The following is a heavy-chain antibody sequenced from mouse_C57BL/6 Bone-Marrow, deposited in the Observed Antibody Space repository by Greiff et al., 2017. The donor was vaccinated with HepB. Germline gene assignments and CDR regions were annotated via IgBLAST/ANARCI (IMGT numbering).Heavy chain of an antibody. CDR1: GFSFNTYA. CDR3: VRRGDYYGSSRYFDV. CDR2: IRSKSNNYAT. V-gene: IGHV10-1*01. J-gene: IGHJ1*03. Sequence: EVKLVESGGGLVQPKGSLKLSCAASGFSFNTYAMNWVRQAPGKGLEWVARIRSKSNNYATYYADSVKDRFTISRDDSESMLYLQMNNLKTEDTAMYYCVRRGDYYGSSRYFDVWGTGTTVTVSS. D-gene: IGHD1-1*01.